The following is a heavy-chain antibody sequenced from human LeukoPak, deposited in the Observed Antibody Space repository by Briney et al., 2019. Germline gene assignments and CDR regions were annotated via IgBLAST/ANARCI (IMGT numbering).Heavy chain of an antibody. CDR3: AKTVTTYNLYYYYYYGMDV. D-gene: IGHD4-17*01. V-gene: IGHV1-46*01. CDR1: GYTFTSYY. CDR2: INPSGGST. J-gene: IGHJ6*02. Sequence: ASVKVSCKASGYTFTSYYMHWVRQAPGQGLEWMGIINPSGGSTSYAQKFQGRVTMTRDTSTGTVYMELSSLRAEDTAVYYCAKTVTTYNLYYYYYYGMDVWGQGTTVTVSS.